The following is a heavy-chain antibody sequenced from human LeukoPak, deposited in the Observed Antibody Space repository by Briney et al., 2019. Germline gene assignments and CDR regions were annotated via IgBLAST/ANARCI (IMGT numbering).Heavy chain of an antibody. CDR1: GGSISSFY. CDR3: ARVGVTMVRGDMDV. CDR2: IYYSGST. D-gene: IGHD3-10*01. Sequence: PSETLSLTCTVSGGSISSFYWSWIRQPPGKGLEFIGYIYYSGSTNYNPSLKSRVTISVDTSKNQFSLKMTSVTAADTAVYYCARVGVTMVRGDMDVWGKGTTVTVSS. V-gene: IGHV4-59*01. J-gene: IGHJ6*03.